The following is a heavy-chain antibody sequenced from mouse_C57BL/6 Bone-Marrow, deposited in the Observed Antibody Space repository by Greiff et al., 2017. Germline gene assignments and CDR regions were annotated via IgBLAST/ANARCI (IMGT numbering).Heavy chain of an antibody. D-gene: IGHD1-1*01. Sequence: QVQLQQPGAELVRPGTSVKLSCKASGYTFTSYWMHWVKQRPGQGLEWIGVIDPSDSYTNYNQKFKGKATLTVDTSSSTAYMQLSSLTSEDSAVXYCAREGFITTVVAPRFAYWGQGTLVTVSS. CDR1: GYTFTSYW. J-gene: IGHJ3*01. CDR2: IDPSDSYT. V-gene: IGHV1-59*01. CDR3: AREGFITTVVAPRFAY.